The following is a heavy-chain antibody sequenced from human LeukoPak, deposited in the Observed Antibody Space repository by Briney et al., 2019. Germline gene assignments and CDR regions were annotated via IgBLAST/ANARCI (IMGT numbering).Heavy chain of an antibody. CDR3: ARTTVTTGTYYYYYMDV. D-gene: IGHD4-11*01. CDR1: GGTFSSYA. Sequence: SVKVSCKASGGTFSSYAISWVRQAPGQGLEWMGGIIPIFGTANYAQKFQGRVTITADESTSTAYMQLSSLRSEDTAVYYCARTTVTTGTYYYYYMDVWGKGTTVTVSS. J-gene: IGHJ6*03. CDR2: IIPIFGTA. V-gene: IGHV1-69*01.